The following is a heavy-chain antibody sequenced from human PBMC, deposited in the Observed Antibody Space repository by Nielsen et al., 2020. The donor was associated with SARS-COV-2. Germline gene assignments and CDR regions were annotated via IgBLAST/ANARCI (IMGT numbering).Heavy chain of an antibody. J-gene: IGHJ5*02. Sequence: GGSLRLSCAASGFTFDDYAMHWVRQAPGKGLEWVSGISWNSGSIGYADSVKGRFTVSRDNAKSFLFLQMNSLRREDTALYYCAKTGTVAGLDLWGQGTLVTVSS. CDR2: ISWNSGSI. CDR3: AKTGTVAGLDL. V-gene: IGHV3-9*01. D-gene: IGHD6-19*01. CDR1: GFTFDDYA.